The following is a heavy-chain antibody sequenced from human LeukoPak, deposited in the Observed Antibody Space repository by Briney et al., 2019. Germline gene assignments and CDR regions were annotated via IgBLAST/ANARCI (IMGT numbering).Heavy chain of an antibody. V-gene: IGHV4-31*03. CDR1: GGSISSGGYY. CDR2: IYYSGST. CDR3: SGYSYVGLDY. D-gene: IGHD5-18*01. Sequence: PSETLSLTCTVSGGSISSGGYYWSWIRQHPGTGLEWIGYIYYSGSTYYNPSLKSRVTISVDTSKNQFSLKLSSVTAADTAVYYCSGYSYVGLDYWGQGTLVTVSS. J-gene: IGHJ4*02.